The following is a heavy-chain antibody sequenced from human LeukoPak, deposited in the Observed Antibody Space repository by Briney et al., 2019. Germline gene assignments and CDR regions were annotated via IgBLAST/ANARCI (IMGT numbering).Heavy chain of an antibody. J-gene: IGHJ6*02. CDR3: ARAGYRYSYGQYYYYYGMDV. CDR2: MNPNSGNT. Sequence: GASVKVSCKASGYTFTKYYIHWVRQATGHGLEWMGWMNPNSGNTGYAQKFQGRVTMTRNTSISTAYMELSSLRSEDTAVYYCARAGYRYSYGQYYYYYGMDVWGQGTTVTVSS. D-gene: IGHD5-18*01. CDR1: GYTFTKYY. V-gene: IGHV1-8*01.